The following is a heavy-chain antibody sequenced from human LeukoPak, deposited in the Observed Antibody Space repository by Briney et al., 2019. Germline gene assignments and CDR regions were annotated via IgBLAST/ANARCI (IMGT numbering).Heavy chain of an antibody. CDR3: ARDHGSITMVRGVFDY. CDR1: GGTFSSYA. V-gene: IGHV1-46*01. Sequence: GASVKVSCKASGGTFSSYAISWVRQAPGQGLEWMGIINPSGGSTSYAQKFQGRVTMTRDTSTSTVYMELSSLRSEDTAVYYCARDHGSITMVRGVFDYWGQGTLVTVSS. J-gene: IGHJ4*02. D-gene: IGHD3-10*01. CDR2: INPSGGST.